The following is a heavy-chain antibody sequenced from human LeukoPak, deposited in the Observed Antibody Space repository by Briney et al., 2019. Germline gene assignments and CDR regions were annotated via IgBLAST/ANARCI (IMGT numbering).Heavy chain of an antibody. CDR2: IKEDGTMK. CDR1: GFIFGHYW. J-gene: IGHJ4*02. V-gene: IGHV3-7*01. CDR3: ARRRVAKDL. D-gene: IGHD2-21*01. Sequence: PGGSLRVSCAASGFIFGHYWMSGVRQAPGKGLEWVANIKEDGTMKFYADSVKGRFTISRDNVKKSLLLQMNSLRAEDMAVYYCARRRVAKDLWGQGTLVTVSS.